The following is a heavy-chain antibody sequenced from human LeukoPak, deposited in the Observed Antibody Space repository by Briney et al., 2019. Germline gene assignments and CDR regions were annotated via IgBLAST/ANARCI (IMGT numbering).Heavy chain of an antibody. V-gene: IGHV1-8*03. CDR3: ARRGRGGSSSWSYFDY. CDR1: GYTFTSYD. CDR2: MNPNSGNT. Sequence: GASVKVSCKASGYTFTSYDINWVRQATGQGLEWVGWMNPNSGNTGYAQKFQGRVTITTDESTSTAYMELSSLRSEDTAVYYCARRGRGGSSSWSYFDYWSQGTLVTVSS. D-gene: IGHD6-13*01. J-gene: IGHJ4*02.